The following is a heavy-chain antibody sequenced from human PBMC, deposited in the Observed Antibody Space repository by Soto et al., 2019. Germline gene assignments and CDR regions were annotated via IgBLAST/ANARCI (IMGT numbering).Heavy chain of an antibody. J-gene: IGHJ1*01. CDR2: IYSSGST. V-gene: IGHV3-66*01. CDR1: GVTVSSNY. D-gene: IGHD2-2*01. Sequence: EVQLVESGGGLVQPGGSLRLSCAASGVTVSSNYMNWVRQAPGKGLEWVSIIYSSGSTYYADSVKGRFTFSRDNSKNTVFFKINSRGAEDTVVYYGGRGKIQASCYVSHHGGKGTRVTV. CDR3: GRGKIQASCYVSHH.